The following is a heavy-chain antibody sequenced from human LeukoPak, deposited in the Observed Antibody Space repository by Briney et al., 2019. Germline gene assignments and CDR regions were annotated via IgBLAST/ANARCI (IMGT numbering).Heavy chain of an antibody. D-gene: IGHD4-11*01. CDR3: ARGVHSNPAVRYYYYGMDV. CDR2: INHSGST. CDR1: RFSFSLYN. V-gene: IGHV4-34*01. J-gene: IGHJ6*02. Sequence: PGGSLRLSCAASRFSFSLYNMNWVRQAPGKGLEWIGEINHSGSTNYNPSLKSRVTISVDTSKNQFSLKLSSVTAADTAVYYCARGVHSNPAVRYYYYGMDVWGQGTTVTVSS.